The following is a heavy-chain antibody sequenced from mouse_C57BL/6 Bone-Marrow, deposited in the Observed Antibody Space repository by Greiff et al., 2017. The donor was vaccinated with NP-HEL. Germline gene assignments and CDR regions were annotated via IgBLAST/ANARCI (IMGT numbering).Heavy chain of an antibody. D-gene: IGHD3-3*01. J-gene: IGHJ3*01. CDR2: ISSGSSTI. V-gene: IGHV5-17*01. CDR3: ARRAGTTWFAY. CDR1: GFTFSDYG. Sequence: EVQLVESGGGLVKPGGSLKLSCAASGFTFSDYGMHWVRQAPEKGLEWVAYISSGSSTIYYADTVTGRFTISRDNAKNTLFLQMTSLRSEDTAMYYCARRAGTTWFAYWGQGTLVTVSA.